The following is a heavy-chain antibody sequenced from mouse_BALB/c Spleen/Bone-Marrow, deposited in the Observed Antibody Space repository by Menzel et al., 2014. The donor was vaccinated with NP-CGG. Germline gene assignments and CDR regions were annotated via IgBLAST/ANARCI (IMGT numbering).Heavy chain of an antibody. D-gene: IGHD1-1*01. CDR3: AREGTYYAYFDY. CDR2: INPSIGYT. J-gene: IGHJ2*01. CDR1: GYIFTNYT. V-gene: IGHV1-4*02. Sequence: VQLQQSAAELARPGASVRLSCKASGYIFTNYTIQWIKQRPGQGLEWIGYINPSIGYTDYNQKFKDKTTLTADKSSSTTYMQLNSLTSEDSAVYYCAREGTYYAYFDYWGQGTTLSVSS.